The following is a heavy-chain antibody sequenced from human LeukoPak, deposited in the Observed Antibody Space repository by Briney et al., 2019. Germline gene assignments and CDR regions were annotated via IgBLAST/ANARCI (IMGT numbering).Heavy chain of an antibody. Sequence: GGSLRLSCAASGFTFSNHWMHWVRHAPGKGLVWVSRINSDGNSTSYADSVKGRFTISRDNAKNTLYLQMNSLRAEDTAVYYCARRRYCSSTKCYGDWFDPWGQGTLVTVSS. CDR2: INSDGNST. J-gene: IGHJ5*02. CDR3: ARRRYCSSTKCYGDWFDP. D-gene: IGHD2-2*01. V-gene: IGHV3-74*01. CDR1: GFTFSNHW.